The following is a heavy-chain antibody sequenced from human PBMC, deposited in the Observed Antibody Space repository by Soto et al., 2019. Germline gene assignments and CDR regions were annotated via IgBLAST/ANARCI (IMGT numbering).Heavy chain of an antibody. CDR1: SGSISSSNW. CDR2: IYHSGST. Sequence: QVQLQESGPGLVKPSGTLSLTCAVSSGSISSSNWWSWVRQPPGKGLEWIGEIYHSGSTNYNPSLKSRVTIPVDKSKNQFSLKLSSVTAADTAVYYCARVRGSGSYRGAFDIWGQGTMVTVSS. CDR3: ARVRGSGSYRGAFDI. V-gene: IGHV4-4*02. J-gene: IGHJ3*02. D-gene: IGHD3-10*01.